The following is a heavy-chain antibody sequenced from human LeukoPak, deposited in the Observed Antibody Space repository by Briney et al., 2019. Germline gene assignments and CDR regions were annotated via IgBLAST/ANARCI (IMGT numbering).Heavy chain of an antibody. V-gene: IGHV1-46*01. CDR2: INPSGGST. CDR3: AREDSLAAAGTPNWFDP. CDR1: GYTFTSYY. J-gene: IGHJ5*02. D-gene: IGHD6-13*01. Sequence: GASVKVSCKASGYTFTSYYMHWVRQAPGQGLEWMEIINPSGGSTSYAQKFQGRVTMTRDTSTSTVYMELSSLRSEDTAVYYCAREDSLAAAGTPNWFDPWGQGTLVTVSS.